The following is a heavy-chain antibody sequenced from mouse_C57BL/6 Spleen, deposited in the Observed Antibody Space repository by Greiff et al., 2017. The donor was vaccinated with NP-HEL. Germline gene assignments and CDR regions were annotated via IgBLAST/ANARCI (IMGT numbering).Heavy chain of an antibody. CDR3: ALITTVVAPVDY. D-gene: IGHD1-1*01. J-gene: IGHJ2*01. CDR2: IYPRSGNT. V-gene: IGHV1-81*01. Sequence: VQLQQSGAELARPGASVKLSCKASGYTFTSYGISWVKQRTGQGLEWIGEIYPRSGNTYYNEKFKGKATLTADKSSSTAYMELRSLTSEDSAVYFCALITTVVAPVDYWGQGTTLTVSS. CDR1: GYTFTSYG.